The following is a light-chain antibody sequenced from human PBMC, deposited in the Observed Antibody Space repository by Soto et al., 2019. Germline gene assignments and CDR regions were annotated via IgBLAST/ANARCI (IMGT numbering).Light chain of an antibody. Sequence: EIVLTQSPATLSLSPGGRATLSCRASQSVSNNYLAWYQQKPGQAPGLLIYGASNRATGIPDRFSGSGSGTDFSLTISRLEPEDFAVYYCQQYGSSGTFGQGTKVDIK. CDR1: QSVSNNY. V-gene: IGKV3-20*01. CDR3: QQYGSSGT. CDR2: GAS. J-gene: IGKJ1*01.